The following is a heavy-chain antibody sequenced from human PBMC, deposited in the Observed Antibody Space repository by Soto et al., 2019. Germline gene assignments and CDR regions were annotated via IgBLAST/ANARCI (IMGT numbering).Heavy chain of an antibody. CDR1: GFTFRSYG. V-gene: IGHV3-33*01. Sequence: GGSLRLSCAASGFTFRSYGMHWVRQAPGKGLEWVAIIWYNGSNEYYADSVKGRFTISRDNAKNTLYLQMNSLRVEDTAVYYCAVLGDCIGTTCYDRSFDYWGQGTLVTVSS. D-gene: IGHD2-2*01. J-gene: IGHJ4*02. CDR3: AVLGDCIGTTCYDRSFDY. CDR2: IWYNGSNE.